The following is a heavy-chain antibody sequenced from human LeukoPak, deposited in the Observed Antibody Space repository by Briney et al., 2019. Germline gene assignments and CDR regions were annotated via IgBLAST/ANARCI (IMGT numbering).Heavy chain of an antibody. CDR2: ISDDGTSE. D-gene: IGHD1-14*01. V-gene: IGHV3-30*14. J-gene: IGHJ5*02. Sequence: GRSLRLSCEGSGYTFSYYFMYWVRQAPGKELEWVAAISDDGTSEHYADSVKGRFTISRDNSKNSLYLHMNRLRTEDTAVYYCARIRAYPYNSSPRHWFNPWGQGTPVTVSS. CDR1: GYTFSYYF. CDR3: ARIRAYPYNSSPRHWFNP.